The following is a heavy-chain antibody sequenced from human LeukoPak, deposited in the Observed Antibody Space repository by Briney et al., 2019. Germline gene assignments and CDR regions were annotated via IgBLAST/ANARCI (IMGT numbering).Heavy chain of an antibody. Sequence: PSETLSLTCAVSGGSISNYYWSWIRQPAGNGLGWIGRIYTSGSTNYNPSLKSRVTMSVDTSKNQFSLKLNSVTAADTAVYYCAREQGTGTSSRYFDYWGQGTLVTVSS. V-gene: IGHV4-4*07. CDR2: IYTSGST. CDR1: GGSISNYY. CDR3: AREQGTGTSSRYFDY. J-gene: IGHJ4*02. D-gene: IGHD1-1*01.